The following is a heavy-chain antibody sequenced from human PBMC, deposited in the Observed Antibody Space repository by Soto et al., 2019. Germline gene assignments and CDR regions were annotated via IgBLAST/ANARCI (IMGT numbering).Heavy chain of an antibody. CDR2: ISSSGSTI. CDR3: ARFDSSGYYDYYYYGMDV. J-gene: IGHJ6*02. Sequence: GGSLRLSCAASGFTFSDYYMSWIRQAPGKGLEWVSYISSSGSTIYYADSVKGRFTISRDNAKNSLYLQMNSLRAEDTAVYYCARFDSSGYYDYYYYGMDVWGQGTTVTVSS. V-gene: IGHV3-11*01. CDR1: GFTFSDYY. D-gene: IGHD3-22*01.